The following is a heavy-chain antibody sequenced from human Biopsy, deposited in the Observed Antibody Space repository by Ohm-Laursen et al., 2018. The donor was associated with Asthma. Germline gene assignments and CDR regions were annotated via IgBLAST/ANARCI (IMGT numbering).Heavy chain of an antibody. Sequence: SLRLSCTAFGFSFDDCAMHWVRQAPGKGLEWVSSISWNSGNIDYAVSAKGRFTISRDNAKNSLYLQMQSLRPEDTTFYYCAKSADYYDSTDYLDFWGRGTLVTVSS. D-gene: IGHD3-22*01. CDR2: ISWNSGNI. J-gene: IGHJ4*01. V-gene: IGHV3-9*01. CDR1: GFSFDDCA. CDR3: AKSADYYDSTDYLDF.